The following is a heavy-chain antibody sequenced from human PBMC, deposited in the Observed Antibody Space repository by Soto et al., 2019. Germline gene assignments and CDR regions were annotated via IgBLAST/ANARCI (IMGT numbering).Heavy chain of an antibody. Sequence: EVQLVESGGVVVQPGGSRRLSCAASGFTFDDYTMHWVRQAPGKGLEWVSLISWEGGSTYYADSVKGRFTIARDNSKNSLYLQMNSLRTEDTALYYCAKDMPRLQGFDYWGQGTLVTVSS. CDR1: GFTFDDYT. CDR2: ISWEGGST. J-gene: IGHJ4*02. CDR3: AKDMPRLQGFDY. V-gene: IGHV3-43*01. D-gene: IGHD4-4*01.